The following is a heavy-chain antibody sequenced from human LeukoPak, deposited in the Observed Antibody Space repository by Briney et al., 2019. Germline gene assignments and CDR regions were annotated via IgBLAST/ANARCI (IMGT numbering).Heavy chain of an antibody. V-gene: IGHV1-69*06. CDR3: ARGDGYSSPYYFDY. J-gene: IGHJ4*02. Sequence: ASVKVSCKAPGGTFSSYAISWVRQAPGQGLEWMGGIIPIFGTANYAQKFQGRVTITADKSTSTAYMELSSLRSEDTAVYYCARGDGYSSPYYFDYWGQGTLVTVSS. CDR1: GGTFSSYA. D-gene: IGHD5-18*01. CDR2: IIPIFGTA.